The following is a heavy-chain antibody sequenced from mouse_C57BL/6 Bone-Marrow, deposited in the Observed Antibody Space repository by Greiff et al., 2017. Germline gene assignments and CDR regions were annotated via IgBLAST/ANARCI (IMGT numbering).Heavy chain of an antibody. CDR2: IYPGSGNT. D-gene: IGHD3-3*01. V-gene: IGHV1-66*01. J-gene: IGHJ3*01. CDR3: ARKEGQPGASGFAY. Sequence: VKLVESGPELVKPGASVKISCKASGYSFTSYYIHWVKQRPGQGLEWIGWIYPGSGNTKYNEKFKGKATLTADTSSSTAYMQLSSLTSEDSAVYYCARKEGQPGASGFAYWGQGTLVTVSA. CDR1: GYSFTSYY.